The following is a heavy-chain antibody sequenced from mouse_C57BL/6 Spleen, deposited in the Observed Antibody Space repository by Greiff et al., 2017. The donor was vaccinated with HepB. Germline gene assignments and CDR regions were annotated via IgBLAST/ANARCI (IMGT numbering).Heavy chain of an antibody. J-gene: IGHJ1*03. V-gene: IGHV5-17*01. CDR2: ISSGSSTI. Sequence: EVMLVESGGGLVKPGGSLKLSCAASGFTFSDYGMHWVRQAPEKGLEWVAYISSGSSTIYYADTVKGRFTISRDNAKNTLFLQMTSLRSEDTAMYYCAGKGYHWYFDVWGTGTTVTVSS. CDR3: AGKGYHWYFDV. CDR1: GFTFSDYG.